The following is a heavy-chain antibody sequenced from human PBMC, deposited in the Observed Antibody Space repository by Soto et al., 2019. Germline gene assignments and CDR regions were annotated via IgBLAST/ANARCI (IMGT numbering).Heavy chain of an antibody. J-gene: IGHJ4*02. CDR1: GGSISSYY. D-gene: IGHD6-13*01. CDR2: IYYSGST. Sequence: PSETLSLTCTVSGGSISSYYLSWIRQPPGKGLEWIGYIYYSGSTNYNPSLKSRVTISVDTSKNQFSLKLSSVTAADTAVYYCARHGSSSWPYYFDYWGQGTLVTVSS. CDR3: ARHGSSSWPYYFDY. V-gene: IGHV4-59*08.